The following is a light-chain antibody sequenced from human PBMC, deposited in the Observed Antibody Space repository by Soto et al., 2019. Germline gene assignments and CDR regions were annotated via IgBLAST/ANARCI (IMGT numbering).Light chain of an antibody. Sequence: QAVVTQPPSASGTPGQRVTISCSGSSSNIGSNYVYWYQQLPGTAPKLLIYRNNQRPSGVPDRFSGSRSGTSGSLAISGLRSEDEADYYCAAWDDSLSAVVFGGGTKVTVL. V-gene: IGLV1-47*01. CDR1: SSNIGSNY. CDR2: RNN. CDR3: AAWDDSLSAVV. J-gene: IGLJ2*01.